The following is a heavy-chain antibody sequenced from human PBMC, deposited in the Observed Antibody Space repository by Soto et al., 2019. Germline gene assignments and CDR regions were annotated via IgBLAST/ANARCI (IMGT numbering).Heavy chain of an antibody. CDR2: ISYDGSNK. V-gene: IGHV3-30-3*01. J-gene: IGHJ4*02. CDR1: GFTFSSYA. D-gene: IGHD2-15*01. CDR3: ARGDCSSVSCSFFDY. Sequence: PGGSLRLSCAASGFTFSSYAMHWVRQAPGKGLEWVAVISYDGSNKYYADSVKGRFTISRDNSKNTLYLQMNSLRAEDTAVYYCARGDCSSVSCSFFDYWGQGTLVTVSS.